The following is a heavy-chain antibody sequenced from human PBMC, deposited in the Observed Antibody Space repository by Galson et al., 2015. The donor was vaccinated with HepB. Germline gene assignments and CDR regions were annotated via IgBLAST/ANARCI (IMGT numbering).Heavy chain of an antibody. CDR2: IWYDGSNK. CDR1: GFTFSSYG. V-gene: IGHV3-33*06. J-gene: IGHJ6*03. CDR3: AKEGPGPPPMVRGVMVPVGYYMDV. Sequence: SLRLSCAASGFTFSSYGMHWVRQAPGKGLEWVAVIWYDGSNKYYADSVKGRFTISRDNSKNTLYLQMNSLRAEDTAVYYCAKEGPGPPPMVRGVMVPVGYYMDVWGKGTTVTVSS. D-gene: IGHD3-10*01.